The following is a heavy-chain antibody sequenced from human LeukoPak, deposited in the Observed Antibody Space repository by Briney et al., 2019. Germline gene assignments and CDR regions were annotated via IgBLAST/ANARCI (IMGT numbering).Heavy chain of an antibody. V-gene: IGHV4-61*02. CDR2: IYTSGST. J-gene: IGHJ4*02. CDR1: GGSISSGSYY. Sequence: SQTLSLTCTVSGGSISSGSYYWSWIRQPAGKGLEYIGRIYTSGSTNYNPSLKSRVTISVDTSKNQFSLKLSSVTAADTAVYYCARAGYGSGSYYKYHFDYWGQGTLVTVSS. D-gene: IGHD3-10*01. CDR3: ARAGYGSGSYYKYHFDY.